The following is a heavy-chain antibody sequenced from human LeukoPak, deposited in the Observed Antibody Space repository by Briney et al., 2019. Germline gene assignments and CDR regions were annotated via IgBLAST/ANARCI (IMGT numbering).Heavy chain of an antibody. J-gene: IGHJ4*02. V-gene: IGHV3-33*08. D-gene: IGHD3-22*01. CDR3: AREGRDGSGYFFDY. Sequence: GGSLRLSCAASGFTFSGYSMNWVRQAPGKGLEWVAVIWYDGSNKYYADSVKGRFTISRDNSKNTLYLQMNSLRAEDTAVYYCAREGRDGSGYFFDYWGQGTLVTVSS. CDR1: GFTFSGYS. CDR2: IWYDGSNK.